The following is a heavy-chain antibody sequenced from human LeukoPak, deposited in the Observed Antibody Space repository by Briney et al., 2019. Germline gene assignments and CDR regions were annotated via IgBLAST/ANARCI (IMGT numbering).Heavy chain of an antibody. CDR1: GFTFDNYA. J-gene: IGHJ4*02. CDR3: AKDMTYSSGWSTDH. Sequence: PEGSLRLSCAASGFTFDNYAMHWVRQAPGKGLEWASLISADEGGTHYADSVKGRFTISRDNSKNSLYLQMNSLRTEDTALYYCAKDMTYSSGWSTDHWGQGTLVTVSS. D-gene: IGHD6-19*01. V-gene: IGHV3-43*02. CDR2: ISADEGGT.